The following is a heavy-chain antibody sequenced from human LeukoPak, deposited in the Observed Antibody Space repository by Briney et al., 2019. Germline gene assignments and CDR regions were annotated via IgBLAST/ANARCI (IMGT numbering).Heavy chain of an antibody. D-gene: IGHD3-16*01. J-gene: IGHJ4*02. Sequence: GTSLRLSCAASGFTFSSYGMHWVRQAPGKGLEWVALISYDGSDIYYADSVKGRFTISRDNPMNTLYLQMNSLRDEDTAVYYCAKGLRGDLPTASDYWGQGTLVTVSS. V-gene: IGHV3-30*18. CDR1: GFTFSSYG. CDR3: AKGLRGDLPTASDY. CDR2: ISYDGSDI.